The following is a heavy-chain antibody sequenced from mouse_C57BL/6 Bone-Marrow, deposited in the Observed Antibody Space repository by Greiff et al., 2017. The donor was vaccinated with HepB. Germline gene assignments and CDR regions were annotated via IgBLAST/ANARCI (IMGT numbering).Heavy chain of an antibody. CDR2: IRNKANGYTT. Sequence: EVKLMESGGGLVQPGGSLSLSCAASGFTFTDYYMSWVRQPPGKALEWLGFIRNKANGYTTEYSASVKGRFTISRDNSQSILYLQMNALRAEDSATYYCARDEDSNHAYYYAMDYWGQGTSVTVSS. CDR3: ARDEDSNHAYYYAMDY. J-gene: IGHJ4*01. V-gene: IGHV7-3*01. D-gene: IGHD2-5*01. CDR1: GFTFTDYY.